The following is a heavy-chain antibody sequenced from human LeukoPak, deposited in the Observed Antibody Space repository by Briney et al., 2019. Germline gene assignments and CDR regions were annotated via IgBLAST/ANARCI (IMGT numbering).Heavy chain of an antibody. V-gene: IGHV4-4*07. J-gene: IGHJ5*02. D-gene: IGHD5/OR15-5a*01. CDR1: GGSISSSY. CDR2: MYASGGT. CDR3: ARDRMSHVSEFVP. Sequence: SETLSLTCTVSGGSISSSYFSWIRQPAGKGLEWIGRMYASGGTNYNPSLRGRIAMSIDTSKNQLSLKLGSVTAADTAVYYCARDRMSHVSEFVPWGQGILVTVSS.